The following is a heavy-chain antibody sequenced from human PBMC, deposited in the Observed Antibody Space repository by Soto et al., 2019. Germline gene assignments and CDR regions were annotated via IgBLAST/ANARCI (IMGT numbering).Heavy chain of an antibody. CDR2: ISPNSGAS. CDR1: GYSFIDYY. Sequence: QVQLVQSGAEVKKSGASVKVSCRTSGYSFIDYYVHWVRQAPGQGLEWVGWISPNSGASKYAENFRGRVTLTRDRSTSTVYMELPVLRSDDTPVYYCARRRGPVATHAPWGEGTLVTFSS. CDR3: ARRRGPVATHAP. J-gene: IGHJ5*02. V-gene: IGHV1-2*02. D-gene: IGHD5-12*01.